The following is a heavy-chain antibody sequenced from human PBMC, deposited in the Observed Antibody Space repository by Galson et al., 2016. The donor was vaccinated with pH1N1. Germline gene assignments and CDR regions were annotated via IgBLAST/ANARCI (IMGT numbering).Heavy chain of an antibody. CDR2: IIPMFGTA. CDR3: ARGPYYYGSGSEEN. Sequence: SVKVSCKASGGTFSSSAISWGFSSSADNWVRQAPGQGLEWMGRIIPMFGTANYAQKFQGRVTIIADESTSTAYMELSSLRSEDTAVYYCARGPYYYGSGSEENWCQGTLVTVSS. D-gene: IGHD3-10*01. J-gene: IGHJ4*02. CDR1: GGTFSSSAISWGFSSSA. V-gene: IGHV1-69*13.